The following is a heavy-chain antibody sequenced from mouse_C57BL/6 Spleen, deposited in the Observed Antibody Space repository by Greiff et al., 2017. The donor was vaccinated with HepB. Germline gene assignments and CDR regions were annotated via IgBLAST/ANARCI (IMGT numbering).Heavy chain of an antibody. Sequence: DVKLQESGPGMVKPSQSLSLTCTVTGYSITSGYDWHWIRHFPGNKLEWMGYISYSGSTNYNPSLKSRISITHDTSKNHFFLKLNSVTTEDTATYYCARGDGYHRAMDYWGQGTSVTVSS. J-gene: IGHJ4*01. D-gene: IGHD2-3*01. CDR1: GYSITSGYD. CDR2: ISYSGST. V-gene: IGHV3-1*01. CDR3: ARGDGYHRAMDY.